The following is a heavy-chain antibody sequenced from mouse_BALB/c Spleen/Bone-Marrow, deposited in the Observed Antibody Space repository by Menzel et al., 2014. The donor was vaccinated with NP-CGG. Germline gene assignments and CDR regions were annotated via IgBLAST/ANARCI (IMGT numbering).Heavy chain of an antibody. Sequence: EVKLIESGGGLVQPGGSLKLSCVASGFTFSSYGMSWVRQTPYKRLELVATINNGGSTYYPDSVKGQFTISRDNAKNTLYLQMSSLKSEDTAMYYCARVYGWYFDVWGAGTTVTVSS. CDR1: GFTFSSYG. CDR3: ARVYGWYFDV. D-gene: IGHD1-1*01. J-gene: IGHJ1*01. CDR2: INNGGST. V-gene: IGHV5-6-3*01.